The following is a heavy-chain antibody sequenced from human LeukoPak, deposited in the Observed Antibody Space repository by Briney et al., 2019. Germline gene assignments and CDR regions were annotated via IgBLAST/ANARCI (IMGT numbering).Heavy chain of an antibody. J-gene: IGHJ4*02. D-gene: IGHD4-11*01. CDR3: ARGLVPCFLDY. CDR2: INSDESIS. CDR1: GFTFSSSW. V-gene: IGHV3-74*01. Sequence: RGSRRLACAAAGFTFSSSWMYWVRQAPGKGLVWISRINSDESISHYADCGKGRFTISRDNAKNTVYLQMNSLRAEDTSVYYCARGLVPCFLDYWGQGTPVTVSS.